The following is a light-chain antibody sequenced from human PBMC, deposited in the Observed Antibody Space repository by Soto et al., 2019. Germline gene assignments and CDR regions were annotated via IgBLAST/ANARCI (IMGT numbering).Light chain of an antibody. CDR1: QSVSSNN. CDR3: QQYSNSVWT. CDR2: GAS. J-gene: IGKJ1*01. Sequence: EIVLTKSPGTLSLSPGEGATLSCRASQSVSSNNLAWYQQKPGQAPRLLMYGASNRATGIPDRFSGSGSGTDFTLTISRLEPEDFAVYYCQQYSNSVWTFGQGTKVEIK. V-gene: IGKV3-20*01.